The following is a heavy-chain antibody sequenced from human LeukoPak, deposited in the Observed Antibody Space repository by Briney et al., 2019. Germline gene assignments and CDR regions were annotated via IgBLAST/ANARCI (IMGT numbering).Heavy chain of an antibody. J-gene: IGHJ5*02. D-gene: IGHD1-14*01. CDR1: GYSISSGYF. Sequence: SETLSLTCTVSGYSISSGYFWGWIRQPPGKGLEWIGSIYHTGTTDYNPSLKSRVTISADRSKSQFSLRLSSVTAANTAVYYCAGRTYNSSPFDPWGQGTLVTVSS. CDR2: IYHTGTT. V-gene: IGHV4-38-2*02. CDR3: AGRTYNSSPFDP.